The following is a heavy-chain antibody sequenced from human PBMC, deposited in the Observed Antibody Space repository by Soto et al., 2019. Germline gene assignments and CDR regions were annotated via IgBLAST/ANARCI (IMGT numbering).Heavy chain of an antibody. Sequence: EVQLLESGGGLVQPGGSLRLSCAASRFTFSTYAMSWVRQAPGKGLEWVSGISGGGGDTSYADSVRGRFTCSRDNSKNTLYLQMNSLRAEDMALYYCAKSLFGGPDIWGQGTMVTVSS. CDR1: RFTFSTYA. J-gene: IGHJ3*02. CDR3: AKSLFGGPDI. D-gene: IGHD2-15*01. V-gene: IGHV3-23*01. CDR2: ISGGGGDT.